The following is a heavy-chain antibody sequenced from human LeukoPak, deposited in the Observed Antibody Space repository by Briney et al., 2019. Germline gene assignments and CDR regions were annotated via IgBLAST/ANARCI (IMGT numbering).Heavy chain of an antibody. Sequence: SETLSLTCSVSGGSVSGYYWSWVRQPPGKGLEWIGYIYYSGSTNYNPSLKSRVTISVDTSKNQFSLKVNSVTAAGTAVYYCARGYGSGSYPFDYWGQGTLVTVSS. CDR2: IYYSGST. CDR3: ARGYGSGSYPFDY. CDR1: GGSVSGYY. D-gene: IGHD3-10*01. J-gene: IGHJ4*02. V-gene: IGHV4-59*02.